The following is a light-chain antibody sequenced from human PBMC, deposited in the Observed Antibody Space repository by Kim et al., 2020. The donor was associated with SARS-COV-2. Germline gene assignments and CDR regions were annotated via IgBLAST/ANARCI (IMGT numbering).Light chain of an antibody. Sequence: GNITSTLSGGHGSYAIAWHQQQPEKGPRYLMKVNSDGSHSKGYGIPDRFSGSSSGAERYLTISSLQSEDEADYYCQTWGTGIGVFGGWTQLTVL. V-gene: IGLV4-69*01. CDR1: GGHGSYA. CDR2: VNSDGSH. J-gene: IGLJ3*02. CDR3: QTWGTGIGV.